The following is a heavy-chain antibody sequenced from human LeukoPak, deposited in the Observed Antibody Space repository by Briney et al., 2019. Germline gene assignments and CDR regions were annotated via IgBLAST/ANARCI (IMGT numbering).Heavy chain of an antibody. D-gene: IGHD4-17*01. CDR1: GGSFSGYY. V-gene: IGHV4-34*01. CDR2: INHSGST. J-gene: IGHJ5*02. Sequence: SETLSLTCAVYGGSFSGYYWSWIRQPPGKGLEWIGEINHSGSTNYNPSLKSRVTISADTSKNQFSLVLSSVTAADTALYYCARDLYGEGSYFDPWGQGTLVTVSS. CDR3: ARDLYGEGSYFDP.